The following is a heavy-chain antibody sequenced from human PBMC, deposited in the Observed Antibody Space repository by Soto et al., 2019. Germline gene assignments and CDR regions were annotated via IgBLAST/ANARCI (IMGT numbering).Heavy chain of an antibody. V-gene: IGHV1-46*01. CDR3: ARDLRAGGDY. J-gene: IGHJ4*02. CDR2: NNPRADST. CDR1: GYTLSDAN. Sequence: QVQLVQSGAEVKKPGASVKVSCKASGYTLSDANINWVRQAPGKGPEWMGINNPRADSTNYANKFQGSVPLTRDTSTGTVYMKLSSLRSEDTAVYYCARDLRAGGDYWGQGTLVTVSS. D-gene: IGHD1-26*01.